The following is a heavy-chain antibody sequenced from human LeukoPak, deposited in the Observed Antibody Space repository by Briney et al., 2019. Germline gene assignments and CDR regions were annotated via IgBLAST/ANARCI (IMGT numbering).Heavy chain of an antibody. J-gene: IGHJ3*02. Sequence: GASLRLSCAASGFTFSSYGMHWVRQAPGKGLEWVAVISYDGSNKYYADSVKGRFTISRDNSKNTLYLQMNSLRAEDTAVYYCAKVVVVPAAILKIPEDAFDIWGQGTMVTVSS. V-gene: IGHV3-30*18. D-gene: IGHD2-2*01. CDR1: GFTFSSYG. CDR2: ISYDGSNK. CDR3: AKVVVVPAAILKIPEDAFDI.